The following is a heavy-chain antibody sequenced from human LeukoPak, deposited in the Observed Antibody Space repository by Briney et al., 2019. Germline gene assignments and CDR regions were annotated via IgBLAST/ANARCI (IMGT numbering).Heavy chain of an antibody. D-gene: IGHD3-10*01. V-gene: IGHV3-7*04. Sequence: GGSLRLLCAASGFTFRQYWSSWVRQAPGKGLEWVANIKQDGSEKNYVDPVKGRFTISRDNAKNSLYLQMNIPRAEDTAVYYCARDLYASGSYDYWGKGPRVTVAS. CDR2: IKQDGSEK. CDR1: GFTFRQYW. J-gene: IGHJ4*02. CDR3: ARDLYASGSYDY.